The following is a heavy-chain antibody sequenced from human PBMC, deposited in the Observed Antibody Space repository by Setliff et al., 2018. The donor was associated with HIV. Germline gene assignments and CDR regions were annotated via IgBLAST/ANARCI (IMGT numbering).Heavy chain of an antibody. Sequence: LSLTCSVSGGSITTDGYYWSCIRHHPRKGLEWIGYIYHTGKTNYNPSLASRLVMSLDPSKNQFSLKLNTVTAADTAMYYCALLAVPFIVETISPLWGQGSLVTVSS. CDR3: ALLAVPFIVETISPL. V-gene: IGHV4-31*03. D-gene: IGHD2-21*01. CDR1: GGSITTDGYY. CDR2: IYHTGKT. J-gene: IGHJ4*02.